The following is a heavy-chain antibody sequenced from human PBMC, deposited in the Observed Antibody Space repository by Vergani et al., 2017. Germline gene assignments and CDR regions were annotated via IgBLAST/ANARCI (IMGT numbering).Heavy chain of an antibody. J-gene: IGHJ5*01. CDR2: IHASGTK. Sequence: QVHLNEAGPGLVKPSQTLSLTCTVSGASITSGSFYWSWIRQPAGKGLEWIGRIHASGTKNYNPSLRKRVTLSVDTSKNQLSLKMISMTAADTAVYYCVSDSWRSDLRWVYWFDSWGQGTLVSVSS. CDR1: GASITSGSFY. CDR3: VSDSWRSDLRWVYWFDS. D-gene: IGHD3-3*01. V-gene: IGHV4-61*02.